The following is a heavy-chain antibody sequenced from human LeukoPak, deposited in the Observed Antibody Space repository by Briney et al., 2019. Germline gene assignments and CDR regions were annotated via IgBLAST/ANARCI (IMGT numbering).Heavy chain of an antibody. J-gene: IGHJ6*03. D-gene: IGHD2-2*01. CDR2: IKSDESST. V-gene: IGHV3-74*01. CDR3: ARKDIVVVPAAYTSYYYYYYMVV. Sequence: PGGSLRLSCAASGFTFSSYWMHWVRQAPGKGLVWVSRIKSDESSTNYADSVKGRITISRDNAKNTLYLQMNSLRAEDTAVYYCARKDIVVVPAAYTSYYYYYYMVVWGKGTTVTISS. CDR1: GFTFSSYW.